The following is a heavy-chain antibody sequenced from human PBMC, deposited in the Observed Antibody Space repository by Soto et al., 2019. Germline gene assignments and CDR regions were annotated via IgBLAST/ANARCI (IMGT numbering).Heavy chain of an antibody. CDR2: ISYDGSNK. CDR3: ARDREGGWLVISHYVDY. J-gene: IGHJ4*02. CDR1: GFTVSSYA. V-gene: IGHV3-30-3*01. Sequence: QVQLVESGGGVVQPGRSLRLSCAASGFTVSSYAMHWVRQAPGKGLEWVAVISYDGSNKYYADSVKGRFTISRDNSKNTLYLQMNRLRAEDTAVDYCARDREGGWLVISHYVDYWGQGTLVTVSS. D-gene: IGHD6-19*01.